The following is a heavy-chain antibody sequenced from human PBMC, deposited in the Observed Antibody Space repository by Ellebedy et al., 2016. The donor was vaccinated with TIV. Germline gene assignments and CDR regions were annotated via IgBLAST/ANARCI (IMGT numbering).Heavy chain of an antibody. CDR3: SRHRGYGMDV. V-gene: IGHV5-10-1*01. CDR2: IDPTDAYT. D-gene: IGHD3-10*01. J-gene: IGHJ6*02. Sequence: GESLKISCKASGSSFSTYWITWVRQMPGKGLEWMGQIDPTDAYTNYSPSFQDLVTISADESASTAYLQSPSLKASDSATYYCSRHRGYGMDVWGQGTTVTVSS. CDR1: GSSFSTYW.